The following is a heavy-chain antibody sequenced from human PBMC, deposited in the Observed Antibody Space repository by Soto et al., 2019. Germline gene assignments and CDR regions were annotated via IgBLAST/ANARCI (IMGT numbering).Heavy chain of an antibody. V-gene: IGHV3-21*02. CDR1: GFTFSSET. CDR3: VCGDRRGS. J-gene: IGHJ5*02. CDR2: INSGGTTT. Sequence: EAQLVEFGGGLVKPGGSLRLSCAASGFTFSSETMNWVRQAPGKGLEWVSCINSGGTTTHYVDSVKGRFTIYRDNAKNSLYLQINSLRAEDTAVYYCVCGDRRGSWGPGTLVTVSS. D-gene: IGHD4-17*01.